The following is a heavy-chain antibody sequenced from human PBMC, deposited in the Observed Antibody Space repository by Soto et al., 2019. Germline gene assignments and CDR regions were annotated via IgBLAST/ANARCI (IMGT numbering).Heavy chain of an antibody. CDR1: GGSVSSGSYY. CDR2: IYYSGST. J-gene: IGHJ4*02. V-gene: IGHV4-61*01. D-gene: IGHD2-2*01. Sequence: PSETLSLTCTVSGGSVSSGSYYWSWIRQPPGKGLEWIGYIYYSGSTNYNPSLKSRVTISVDTSKNQFSLKLSSVTAADTAVYYCARVHIVVVPAATRTLDFDYWGQGTLVTVSS. CDR3: ARVHIVVVPAATRTLDFDY.